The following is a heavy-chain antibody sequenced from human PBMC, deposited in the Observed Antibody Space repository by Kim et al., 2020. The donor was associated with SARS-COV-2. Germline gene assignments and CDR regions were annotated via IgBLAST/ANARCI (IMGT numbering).Heavy chain of an antibody. CDR1: GFTFSNFG. CDR3: AKDCYVSGTYYIHTYYYGMDV. Sequence: GGSLRLSCAASGFTFSNFGIHWVRQALGKGLEWVAVISFDGSNKYYTDSVKGRFTISRDNSKNMVFLQMNSLRPDDTALYFCAKDCYVSGTYYIHTYYYGMDVWGQGATVTVSS. CDR2: ISFDGSNK. J-gene: IGHJ6*02. V-gene: IGHV3-30*18. D-gene: IGHD3-10*01.